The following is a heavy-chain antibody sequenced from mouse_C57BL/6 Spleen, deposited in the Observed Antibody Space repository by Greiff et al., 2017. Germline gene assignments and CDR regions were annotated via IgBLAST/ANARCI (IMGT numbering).Heavy chain of an antibody. CDR1: GYTFTSYW. CDR2: IDPSDSET. CDR3: ARERDYDGFDY. V-gene: IGHV1-52*01. D-gene: IGHD2-4*01. J-gene: IGHJ2*01. Sequence: QVQLQQPGAELVRPGSSVKLSCKASGYTFTSYWMHWVKQRPIQGLEWIGNIDPSDSETHYNQKFKDKATLTVDKSSSTAYMQLSSLTSEDSAVYYCARERDYDGFDYWGQGTTLTVSS.